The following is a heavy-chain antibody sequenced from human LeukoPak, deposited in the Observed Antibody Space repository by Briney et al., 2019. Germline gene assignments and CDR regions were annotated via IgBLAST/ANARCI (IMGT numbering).Heavy chain of an antibody. J-gene: IGHJ5*02. D-gene: IGHD3-22*01. CDR1: GYTFTSYD. V-gene: IGHV1-8*01. Sequence: GASVKVSCKASGYTFTSYDINWVRQATGQGLEWMGWMNPNSGNTGYAQKFQGRVTMTRNTSISTAYMELSSLRSEDTAVYYCARWLVTVIVGGRGGFDPWGQGTLVTVSS. CDR3: ARWLVTVIVGGRGGFDP. CDR2: MNPNSGNT.